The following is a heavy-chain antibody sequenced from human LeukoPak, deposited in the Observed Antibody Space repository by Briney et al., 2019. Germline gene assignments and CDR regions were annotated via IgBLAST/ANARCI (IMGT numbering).Heavy chain of an antibody. D-gene: IGHD6-13*01. J-gene: IGHJ6*03. CDR3: ARGVRQQLVLYYYYYYMDV. V-gene: IGHV1-69*13. CDR1: GGTFSSYA. CDR2: IIPIFGTA. Sequence: SVKVSCKASGGTFSSYAISWVRQAPGQGLEWMGGIIPIFGTANYAQKFQGRVTITADESTSTAYMELSSLRSEDTAVYYCARGVRQQLVLYYYYYYMDVWGKGTTVTISS.